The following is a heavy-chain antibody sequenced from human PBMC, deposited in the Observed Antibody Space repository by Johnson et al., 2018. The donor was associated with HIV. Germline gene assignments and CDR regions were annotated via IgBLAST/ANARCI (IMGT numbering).Heavy chain of an antibody. CDR3: AKYGGGGTYFSAFDI. V-gene: IGHV3-23*04. J-gene: IGHJ3*02. CDR2: IGGSGGTT. D-gene: IGHD1-26*01. CDR1: GFTFSSYA. Sequence: EQLVESGGGVVQPGRSLRLSCAASGFTFSSYAMHWVRQAPGKGLEWVSTIGGSGGTTYYADSVKGRFTISRDSSKNTVYLHMDSLRVGDTAMYYCAKYGGGGTYFSAFDIWGQGTKVIVSS.